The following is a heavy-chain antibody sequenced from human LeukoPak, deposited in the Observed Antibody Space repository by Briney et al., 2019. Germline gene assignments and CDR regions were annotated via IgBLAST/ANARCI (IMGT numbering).Heavy chain of an antibody. J-gene: IGHJ5*02. V-gene: IGHV4-61*02. CDR2: IYTSGST. Sequence: SETLSLTCTVSSGSVSRSPYYWSWIRQPAGKGLEWIGRIYTSGSTNYNPSLKSRVTISVDTSKNQFSLKLSSVTAADTAVYYCARGIIDIHVLYNWFDPWGQGTLVTVSS. D-gene: IGHD2-8*02. CDR3: ARGIIDIHVLYNWFDP. CDR1: SGSVSRSPYY.